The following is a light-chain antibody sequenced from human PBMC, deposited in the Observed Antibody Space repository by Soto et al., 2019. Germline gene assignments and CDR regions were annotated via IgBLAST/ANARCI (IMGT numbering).Light chain of an antibody. V-gene: IGKV3-20*01. CDR2: GAS. CDR3: QQDGSSPPVT. J-gene: IGKJ4*01. CDR1: QSVSSSY. Sequence: EIVLTQSPGTLSLSPGEIATLSCRASQSVSSSYLAWYQQKPGQSPRLLTYGASRRATGIPDRFSGSGSGTDFTLTISRLEPEDFAVYYCQQDGSSPPVTFGGGTKVEIK.